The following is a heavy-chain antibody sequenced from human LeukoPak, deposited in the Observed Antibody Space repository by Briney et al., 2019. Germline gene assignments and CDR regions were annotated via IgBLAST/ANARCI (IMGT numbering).Heavy chain of an antibody. CDR1: GFTLGSHD. D-gene: IGHD2-15*01. Sequence: GGSLRLSCTASGFTLGSHDMHWVREIPGQGLEWVAAVSSGFHAFFPDSVQGRFTVSREDARNSLFLQMNRLGDGDTAVYYCARDGGDRDYFDYWGQGTLVTVSS. CDR3: ARDGGDRDYFDY. V-gene: IGHV3-13*01. J-gene: IGHJ4*02. CDR2: VSSGFHA.